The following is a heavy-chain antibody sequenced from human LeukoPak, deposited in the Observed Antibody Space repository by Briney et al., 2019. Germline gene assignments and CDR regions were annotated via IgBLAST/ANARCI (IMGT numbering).Heavy chain of an antibody. D-gene: IGHD2-21*02. CDR1: GYTFTSYG. CDR3: VRQYCGGDCYPDDY. V-gene: IGHV1-18*01. Sequence: ASVKVSCKASGYTFTSYGISWVRQAPGQGLEWMGWISAYNGNTNYAQKLQGRVTMTTDTSTSTAYMELRSLRSDDTAVYYCVRQYCGGDCYPDDYWGQGTLVTVSS. CDR2: ISAYNGNT. J-gene: IGHJ4*02.